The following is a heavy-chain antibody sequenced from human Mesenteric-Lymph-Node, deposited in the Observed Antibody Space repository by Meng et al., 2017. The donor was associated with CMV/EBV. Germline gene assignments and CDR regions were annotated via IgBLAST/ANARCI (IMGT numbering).Heavy chain of an antibody. CDR1: GGSISSSSYY. CDR2: IYYSGTT. V-gene: IGHV4-39*01. D-gene: IGHD2-2*01. CDR3: ARLRYCDTTSCLFDY. Sequence: LRLSCTVSGGSISSSSYYWAWIRQPPGQGLEWIGSIYYSGTTFYKASLKSRVIISVDTSKNQFSLRLSSVTAADTAVYYCARLRYCDTTSCLFDYWGQGTLVTVSS. J-gene: IGHJ4*02.